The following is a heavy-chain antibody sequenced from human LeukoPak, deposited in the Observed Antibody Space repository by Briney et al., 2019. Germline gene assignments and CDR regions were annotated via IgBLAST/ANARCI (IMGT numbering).Heavy chain of an antibody. CDR3: ARGVKSSWYRMMVAFDI. CDR2: ISAYNGNT. J-gene: IGHJ3*02. V-gene: IGHV1-18*01. D-gene: IGHD6-13*01. Sequence: ASVKVSCKASGYTFTSYGIRWVPQAPGQGLECLGWISAYNGNTNYAQKLQGRVTMTTDTSTSTAYMELRSLRSDDTAVYYCARGVKSSWYRMMVAFDIWGQGTMVTVSS. CDR1: GYTFTSYG.